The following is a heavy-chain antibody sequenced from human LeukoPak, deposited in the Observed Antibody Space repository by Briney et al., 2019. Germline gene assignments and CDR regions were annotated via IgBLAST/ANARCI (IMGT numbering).Heavy chain of an antibody. CDR1: GFTFYDYT. CDR2: ISWDGGST. V-gene: IGHV3-43*01. CDR3: AKDDRGSGSLAY. J-gene: IGHJ4*02. Sequence: GGSLRLSCAASGFTFYDYTMHWVRQAPGKGLEWVSLISWDGGSTYYADSVKGRFTISRDNSKNSLYLQMNSLRTEDTALYYCAKDDRGSGSLAYWGQGTLVTVSS. D-gene: IGHD3-10*01.